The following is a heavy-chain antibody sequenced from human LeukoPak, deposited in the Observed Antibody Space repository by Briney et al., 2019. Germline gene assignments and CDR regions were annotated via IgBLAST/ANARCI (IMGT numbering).Heavy chain of an antibody. V-gene: IGHV3-53*01. CDR2: MYSGGYT. D-gene: IGHD3-16*01. Sequence: HPGGSLRLPCVASGLTVSANYMTWVRQAPGEGLDWVSVMYSGGYTYYADSVKGRFTISRDNSKNTVYLQMNSLRVEDSAVYYCARDVNYAFDYWGQGTLVTVSS. J-gene: IGHJ4*02. CDR3: ARDVNYAFDY. CDR1: GLTVSANY.